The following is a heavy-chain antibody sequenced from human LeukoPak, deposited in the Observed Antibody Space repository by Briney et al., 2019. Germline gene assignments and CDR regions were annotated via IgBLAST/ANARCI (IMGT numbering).Heavy chain of an antibody. J-gene: IGHJ4*02. CDR1: GYTFTSYG. D-gene: IGHD3-10*01. CDR3: ARSPKSRYGSGSGHFDY. V-gene: IGHV1-18*01. Sequence: ASVKVSCKASGYTFTSYGISWVRQAPGQGLEWMGWISAYNGNTNYAQKLQGRVTMTTDTSTSTAYMELRSLRSDDTAVYYCARSPKSRYGSGSGHFDYWGQGTLVTVSS. CDR2: ISAYNGNT.